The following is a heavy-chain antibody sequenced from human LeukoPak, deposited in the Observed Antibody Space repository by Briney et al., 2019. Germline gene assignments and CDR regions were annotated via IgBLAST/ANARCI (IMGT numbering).Heavy chain of an antibody. J-gene: IGHJ3*02. V-gene: IGHV3-7*01. Sequence: PGGSLRLSCAASGFTFSSYWMSWVRQAPGKGLEWVANIKQDGSEKYYVDSVKGRFTISRDNAKNSLYLQMNSLRAEDTAVYYCARRSSPSGRDAFDIWGQGTMVTVSS. CDR1: GFTFSSYW. D-gene: IGHD6-19*01. CDR3: ARRSSPSGRDAFDI. CDR2: IKQDGSEK.